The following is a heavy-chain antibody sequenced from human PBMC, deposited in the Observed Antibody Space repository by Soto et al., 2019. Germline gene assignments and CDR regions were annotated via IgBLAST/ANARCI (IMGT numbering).Heavy chain of an antibody. Sequence: EVQLVQSGAEVKKPGESLRISCKGSGYSFTSYWISWVRQMPGKGLEWMGRIDPSDSYTNYSPSFQGHVTMSADKSISNXYLQWSSLKASDTAMYYCARQGYGSGSVTDDAFDIWGQGTMVTVSS. J-gene: IGHJ3*02. CDR3: ARQGYGSGSVTDDAFDI. CDR1: GYSFTSYW. V-gene: IGHV5-10-1*01. D-gene: IGHD3-10*01. CDR2: IDPSDSYT.